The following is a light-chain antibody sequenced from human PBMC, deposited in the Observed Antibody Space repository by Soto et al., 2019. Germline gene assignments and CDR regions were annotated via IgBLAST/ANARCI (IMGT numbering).Light chain of an antibody. Sequence: DIVMTQSPDSLAVSLGERATINCKSSQRVLYSSNNKNYLAWYQQKPGQPPKLLIYWASTRESGVPDRFSGSGSETDFTHTISSLQAEDVAVYYCQQYYSTPYTFGQGTKLEIK. CDR2: WAS. V-gene: IGKV4-1*01. CDR1: QRVLYSSNNKNY. J-gene: IGKJ2*01. CDR3: QQYYSTPYT.